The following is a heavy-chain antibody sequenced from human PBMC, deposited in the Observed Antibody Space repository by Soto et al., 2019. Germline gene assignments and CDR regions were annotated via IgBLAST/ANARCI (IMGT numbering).Heavy chain of an antibody. CDR2: ISSRSSEI. V-gene: IGHV3-11*06. CDR3: ARGDGAVGAAIDI. Sequence: GGSLRLSXVVSGFTFSDHYMNWVRQAPGKGLQWVAYISSRSSEINYADPVKGRFTISRDNAKNSVFLHMTSLTAEDTGVYFCARGDGAVGAAIDIWGQGTLVTVSS. D-gene: IGHD2-15*01. J-gene: IGHJ4*02. CDR1: GFTFSDHY.